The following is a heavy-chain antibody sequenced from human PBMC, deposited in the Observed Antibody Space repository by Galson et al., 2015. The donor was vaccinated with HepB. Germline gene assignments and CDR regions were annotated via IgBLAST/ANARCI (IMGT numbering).Heavy chain of an antibody. CDR1: GYSFTSYW. J-gene: IGHJ4*02. V-gene: IGHV5-51*01. CDR3: ARSHRTFYYYGSGSPLWSPIDY. D-gene: IGHD3-10*01. Sequence: QSGAEVKKPGESLKISCKGSGYSFTSYWIGWVRQMPGKGLEWMGIIYPGDSDTRYSPSFQGQVTISADKSISTAYLQWSSLKASDTAMYYCARSHRTFYYYGSGSPLWSPIDYWGQGTLVTVSS. CDR2: IYPGDSDT.